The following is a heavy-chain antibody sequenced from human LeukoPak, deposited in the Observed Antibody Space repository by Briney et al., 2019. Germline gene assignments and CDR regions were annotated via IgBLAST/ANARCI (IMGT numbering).Heavy chain of an antibody. V-gene: IGHV3-23*01. CDR2: ISGGGDTT. Sequence: PGGSLRLSCAASGFTFYNYAMSWVRQAPGKGLEWVSSISGGGDTTYYADSVKGRFTISRDASQNTLFLQLNSLRAEDTAIYYCAKDAGDGGYYYYMDVWGKGTPATVS. J-gene: IGHJ6*03. D-gene: IGHD3-16*01. CDR1: GFTFYNYA. CDR3: AKDAGDGGYYYYMDV.